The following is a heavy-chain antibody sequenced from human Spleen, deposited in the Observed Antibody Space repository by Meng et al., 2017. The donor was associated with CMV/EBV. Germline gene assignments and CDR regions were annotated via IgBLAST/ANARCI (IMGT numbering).Heavy chain of an antibody. Sequence: GGSLRLSCAASGFTFSSYWMSWVRQAPGKGLEWVANIKQDGSEKYYVDSVKGRFTISRDNAKNSLYLQMNSLRAEDTAVYYCARGSGDTTYGFDSWGQGTLVTVSS. J-gene: IGHJ4*02. CDR2: IKQDGSEK. CDR3: ARGSGDTTYGFDS. V-gene: IGHV3-7*01. D-gene: IGHD1-26*01. CDR1: GFTFSSYW.